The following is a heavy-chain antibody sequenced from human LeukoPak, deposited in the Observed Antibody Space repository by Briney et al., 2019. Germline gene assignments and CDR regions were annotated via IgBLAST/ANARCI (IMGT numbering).Heavy chain of an antibody. Sequence: GGSLRLSCAASGFTVSSNYMSWVRQAPGKGLEWVSVIYSGGSTYYADSVKGRFTISRDNSKNTLYLQMNSLRAEDTAVYYCARDTLVTGYSSGWALGYWGQGTLVTVSS. D-gene: IGHD6-19*01. V-gene: IGHV3-66*01. CDR1: GFTVSSNY. J-gene: IGHJ4*02. CDR3: ARDTLVTGYSSGWALGY. CDR2: IYSGGST.